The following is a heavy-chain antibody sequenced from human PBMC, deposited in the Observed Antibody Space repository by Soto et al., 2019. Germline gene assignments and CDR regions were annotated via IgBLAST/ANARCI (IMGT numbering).Heavy chain of an antibody. CDR3: ARETGPADIIAAASTYFDY. CDR1: GFTVSSNY. D-gene: IGHD6-13*01. V-gene: IGHV3-66*01. CDR2: IYSGGST. J-gene: IGHJ4*02. Sequence: GGSLRLSCAASGFTVSSNYMSWVRQAPGKGLEWVSVIYSGGSTYYADSVKGRFTISRDNSKNTLYLQMNSLRAEDTAVYYCARETGPADIIAAASTYFDYWGQGTLVTVSS.